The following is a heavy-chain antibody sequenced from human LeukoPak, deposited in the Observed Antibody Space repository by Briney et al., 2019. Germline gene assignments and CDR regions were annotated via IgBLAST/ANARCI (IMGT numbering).Heavy chain of an antibody. CDR2: IIPIFGTA. Sequence: SVKVSXKASGGTFSSYAISWVRQAPGQGLEWMGGIIPIFGTANYAQKFQGRVTITTDESTSTAYMELSSLRSEDTAVYYCASTHDYGGQTYDYWGQGTLVTVSS. V-gene: IGHV1-69*05. J-gene: IGHJ4*02. CDR3: ASTHDYGGQTYDY. D-gene: IGHD4/OR15-4a*01. CDR1: GGTFSSYA.